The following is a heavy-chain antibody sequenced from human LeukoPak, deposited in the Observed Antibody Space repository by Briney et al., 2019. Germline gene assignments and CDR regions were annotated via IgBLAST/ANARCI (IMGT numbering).Heavy chain of an antibody. J-gene: IGHJ4*02. D-gene: IGHD6-13*01. CDR3: ARDWEGYSSSWYLGY. V-gene: IGHV3-30*03. CDR1: GFTFSSYG. CDR2: ISYDGSNK. Sequence: GRSLRLSCAASGFTFSSYGMHWARQAPGKGLEWVAVISYDGSNKYYADSVKGRFTISRDNSKNTLYLQMNSLRAEDTAVYYCARDWEGYSSSWYLGYWGQGTLVTVSS.